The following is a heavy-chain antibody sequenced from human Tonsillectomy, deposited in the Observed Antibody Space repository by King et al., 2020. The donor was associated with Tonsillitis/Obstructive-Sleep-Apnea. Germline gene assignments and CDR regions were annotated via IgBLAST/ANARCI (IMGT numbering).Heavy chain of an antibody. CDR2: INPNSVGT. D-gene: IGHD5-24*01. V-gene: IGHV1-2*06. Sequence: VQLVESGAEVKKPGASVKVSCRASGYIFSDYYMHWVRQAPGQGLEWMGRINPNSVGTNYTQKFQGRVTMTRDTSISTAYMELSRLTSDDTAVYYCARGPTMTPHFDYWGQGTLVTVSS. CDR3: ARGPTMTPHFDY. J-gene: IGHJ4*02. CDR1: GYIFSDYY.